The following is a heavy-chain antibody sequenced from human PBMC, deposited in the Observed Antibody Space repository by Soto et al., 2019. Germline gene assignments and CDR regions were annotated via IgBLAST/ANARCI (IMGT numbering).Heavy chain of an antibody. V-gene: IGHV3-30*18. CDR2: MSYDGSDK. J-gene: IGHJ6*02. D-gene: IGHD3-3*01. Sequence: PGGSLRLSCAASGFMFSTYAMHWVRQAPGKGLEWVAVMSYDGSDKNYGDSVKGRFTISRDNSENTLYLQMNGLRAEDTAVYYCAKETSRYDFWSGYYNYHGMDVWGQGTTVTVS. CDR1: GFMFSTYA. CDR3: AKETSRYDFWSGYYNYHGMDV.